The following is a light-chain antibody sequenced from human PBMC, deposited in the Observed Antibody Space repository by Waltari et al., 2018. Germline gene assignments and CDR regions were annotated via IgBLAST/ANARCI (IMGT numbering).Light chain of an antibody. CDR2: GAS. V-gene: IGKV3-20*01. CDR3: QQYDSTPLT. CDR1: QSVTNNY. J-gene: IGKJ4*01. Sequence: EIVLTQSPGAMSLSPGERVTLSCRATQSVTNNYLAWYQQKPGQAPSLLSFGASNRATGIPDRFSGSGSGTDFALNIYGLEPEDSAIYYCQQYDSTPLTFGGGTTVEIK.